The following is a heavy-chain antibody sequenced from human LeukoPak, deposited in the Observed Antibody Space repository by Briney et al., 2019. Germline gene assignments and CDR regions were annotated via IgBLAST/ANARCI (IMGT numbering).Heavy chain of an antibody. CDR2: ISYDGSNK. V-gene: IGHV3-30*18. CDR1: GFTFSSYG. Sequence: GGSLRLSCAASGFTFSSYGMHWVRQAPGKGLEWVAVISYDGSNKYYADSVKGRFTISRDNSKNTLYLQMNSLRAEDTAVYYCAKDWVQRKKLLWFGELADYWGQGTLVTVSS. CDR3: AKDWVQRKKLLWFGELADY. D-gene: IGHD3-10*01. J-gene: IGHJ4*02.